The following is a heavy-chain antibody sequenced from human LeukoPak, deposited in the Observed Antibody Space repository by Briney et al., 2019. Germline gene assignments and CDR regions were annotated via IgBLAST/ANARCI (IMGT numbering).Heavy chain of an antibody. V-gene: IGHV4-59*01. J-gene: IGHJ4*02. Sequence: SETLSLTCTVSGGSISSYYWSWIRQPPGKGLEWIGYIYYSGSTNYNPSLKSRVTISVDTSKNQFSLKLSSVTAADTAVYYCARGGLRGTPFSYWGQGTLVTVSS. CDR2: IYYSGST. CDR3: ARGGLRGTPFSY. CDR1: GGSISSYY. D-gene: IGHD3-3*01.